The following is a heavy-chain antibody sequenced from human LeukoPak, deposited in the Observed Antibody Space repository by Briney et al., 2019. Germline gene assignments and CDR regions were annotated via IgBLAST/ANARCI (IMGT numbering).Heavy chain of an antibody. Sequence: SQTLSLTCTVSGGSISSGGYYWSWIRQHPGKGLEWIGYIYYSGSTYYDPSLKSRVTISVDTSKNQFSLKLSSVTAADTAVYYCAGGGWDSGGSMLMYWGQGTLVTVSS. V-gene: IGHV4-31*03. CDR3: AGGGWDSGGSMLMY. J-gene: IGHJ4*02. CDR2: IYYSGST. CDR1: GGSISSGGYY. D-gene: IGHD3-22*01.